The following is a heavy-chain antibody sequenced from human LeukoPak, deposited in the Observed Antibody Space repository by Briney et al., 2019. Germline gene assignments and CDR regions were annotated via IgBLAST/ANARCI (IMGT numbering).Heavy chain of an antibody. D-gene: IGHD3-10*01. J-gene: IGHJ3*01. Sequence: PGGSLRLSCAASGFTFSSFGMHWVRQAPGKGLEWVAFVWYDGTNKYYAGSVKGRFTISRDNSKNTLYLQMNSLRAEDTAVYYCANSGSWGQGTMVTVSS. V-gene: IGHV3-30*02. CDR2: VWYDGTNK. CDR1: GFTFSSFG. CDR3: ANSGS.